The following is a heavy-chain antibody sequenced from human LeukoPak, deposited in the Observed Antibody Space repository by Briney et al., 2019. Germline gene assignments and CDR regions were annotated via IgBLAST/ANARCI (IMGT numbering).Heavy chain of an antibody. CDR2: ISWNSGSI. Sequence: GRSLRLSCAASGFTFDDYAMHWVRQAPGKGLEWVSGISWNSGSIGYADSVKGRFTISRDNATNSLYLQMNSLRAEDTALYYCAKSGHYSGSYYGYFDYWGQGTLVTVSS. J-gene: IGHJ4*02. CDR3: AKSGHYSGSYYGYFDY. CDR1: GFTFDDYA. D-gene: IGHD1-26*01. V-gene: IGHV3-9*01.